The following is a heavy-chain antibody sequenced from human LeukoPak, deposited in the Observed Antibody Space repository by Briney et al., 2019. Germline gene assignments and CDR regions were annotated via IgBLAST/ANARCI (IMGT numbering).Heavy chain of an antibody. J-gene: IGHJ4*02. V-gene: IGHV3-33*05. D-gene: IGHD3-22*01. CDR1: GFTFSSYG. CDR3: ARRDSSGYYPYYFDS. CDR2: ISYDGSNR. Sequence: PGGSLRLSCAASGFTFSSYGMHWVRQAPGKGLEWEAFISYDGSNRYYVDSVKGRFTISRDNSKNTLYLQMNSLRAEDTAVYYCARRDSSGYYPYYFDSWGQGTLVTVSS.